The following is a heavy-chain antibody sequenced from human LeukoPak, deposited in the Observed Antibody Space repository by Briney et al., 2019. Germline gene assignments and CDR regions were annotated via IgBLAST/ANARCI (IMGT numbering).Heavy chain of an antibody. CDR2: IYTSGST. V-gene: IGHV4-4*07. J-gene: IGHJ3*02. D-gene: IGHD3-3*01. CDR1: GGSISSYY. CDR3: ARDGYYDFWSGPNDAFDI. Sequence: PSETLSLTCTVSGGSISSYYWSWIRQPAGKGLEWIGRIYTSGSTNYNPSLKGRVTMSVDTSKNQFSLKLSSVTAAGTAVYYCARDGYYDFWSGPNDAFDIWGQGTMVTVSS.